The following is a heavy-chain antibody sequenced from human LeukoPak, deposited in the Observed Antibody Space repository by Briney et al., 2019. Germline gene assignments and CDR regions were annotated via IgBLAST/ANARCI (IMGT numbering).Heavy chain of an antibody. Sequence: GGSLRLSCAASGFTFSSYWMHWVRQAPGKGLVWVSRVSSDGRNTIYADSVKGRFTISRDNAMNTLYLQMNSLRAEDTAVYYCARDLGGSGPTPIDYWGQGILVTVSS. CDR2: VSSDGRNT. CDR3: ARDLGGSGPTPIDY. CDR1: GFTFSSYW. D-gene: IGHD4-23*01. J-gene: IGHJ4*02. V-gene: IGHV3-74*01.